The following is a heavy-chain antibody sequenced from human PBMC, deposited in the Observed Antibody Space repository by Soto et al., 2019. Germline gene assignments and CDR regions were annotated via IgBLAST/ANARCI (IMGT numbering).Heavy chain of an antibody. CDR3: ARGRIILVLGVPYNCHL. D-gene: IGHD3-10*01. CDR2: IYYSGST. CDR1: GGSISSGDYY. V-gene: IGHV4-30-4*02. J-gene: IGHJ5*02. Sequence: SETLSLTCTVSGGSISSGDYYWSWIRQPPGKGLEWIGYIYYSGSTYYNPSLKSRVTISVDTYKNQFSLKQSSVTAADTAVYYCARGRIILVLGVPYNCHLWGERT.